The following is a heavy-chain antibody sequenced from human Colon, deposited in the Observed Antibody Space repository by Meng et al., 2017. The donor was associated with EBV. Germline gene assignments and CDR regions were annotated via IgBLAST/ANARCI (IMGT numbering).Heavy chain of an antibody. D-gene: IGHD2-21*02. CDR1: GGSLSSRNW. CDR2: IYHSGST. Sequence: PLQESGPGLVKPSGTLSLTCAVSGGSLSSRNWWSWVRQPPGKGLEWIGEIYHSGSTNYNPSLKSRVTISVDESKNQFSLRLSSVTAADTAVYYCARVGAYCGGDCYHPRWGQGTLVTVSS. J-gene: IGHJ4*02. V-gene: IGHV4-4*02. CDR3: ARVGAYCGGDCYHPR.